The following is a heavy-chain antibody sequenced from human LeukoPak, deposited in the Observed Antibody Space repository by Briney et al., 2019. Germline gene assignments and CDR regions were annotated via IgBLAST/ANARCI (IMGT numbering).Heavy chain of an antibody. J-gene: IGHJ4*02. CDR1: GFTFSSYG. CDR3: AREPYCSGGSCGYYFDY. CDR2: IWYDGSNK. Sequence: GGSLRLSCAASGFTFSSYGMHWVRQAPGKGLEWVAVIWYDGSNKYYADSVKGRFTISRDNSKNTLYLQMNSLRAEDTAVYYCAREPYCSGGSCGYYFDYWGQGTLVTVSS. V-gene: IGHV3-33*01. D-gene: IGHD2-15*01.